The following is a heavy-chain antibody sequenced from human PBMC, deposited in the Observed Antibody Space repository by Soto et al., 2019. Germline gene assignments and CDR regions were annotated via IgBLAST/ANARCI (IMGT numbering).Heavy chain of an antibody. Sequence: QVQLVQSGAEVKKPGASVKVSCKASGYTFTSYDINWVRQATGQGLEWMGWMNPNSGNTGYAQKYQGRVTMAXXTXIXIAYMELSSLRSEDTAVYYCARRMTGKNYYYYGMDVWGQGTTVTVSS. CDR1: GYTFTSYD. CDR3: ARRMTGKNYYYYGMDV. CDR2: MNPNSGNT. V-gene: IGHV1-8*01. J-gene: IGHJ6*02. D-gene: IGHD2-15*01.